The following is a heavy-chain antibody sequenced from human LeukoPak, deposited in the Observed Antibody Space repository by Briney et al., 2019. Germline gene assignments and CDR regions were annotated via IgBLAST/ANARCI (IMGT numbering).Heavy chain of an antibody. Sequence: ASVTLSCTSSGYTFTVYYLYWIWLRQAPGIGLMGWININSGGTNYAQKSQGRVTMTRDTTISTAYMELSRLRSDDTDVYDCARSGVSGVVVISDLSYWGQGTLVTVSS. V-gene: IGHV1-2*02. CDR2: ININSGGT. J-gene: IGHJ4*02. D-gene: IGHD3-22*01. CDR1: GYTFTVYY. CDR3: ARSGVSGVVVISDLSY.